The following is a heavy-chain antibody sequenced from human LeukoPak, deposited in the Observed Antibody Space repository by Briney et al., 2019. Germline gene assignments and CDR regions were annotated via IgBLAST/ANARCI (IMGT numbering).Heavy chain of an antibody. Sequence: PGGSLRLSCAASGITFSSYSMNWVRQAPGKGLEWVSSISSSSNYIYYADSVKGRFTISRDNAKNSLYLQMNSLRAEDTAVYYCARDVGSGSSLDYWGQGTLVTVSS. CDR1: GITFSSYS. D-gene: IGHD1-26*01. J-gene: IGHJ4*02. CDR3: ARDVGSGSSLDY. V-gene: IGHV3-21*01. CDR2: ISSSSNYI.